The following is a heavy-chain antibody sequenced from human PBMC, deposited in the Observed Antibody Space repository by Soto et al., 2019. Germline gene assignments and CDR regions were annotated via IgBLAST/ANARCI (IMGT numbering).Heavy chain of an antibody. CDR3: ARGRYDSSGYYYYYFDY. CDR2: INPSGGST. V-gene: IGHV1-46*01. D-gene: IGHD3-22*01. J-gene: IGHJ4*02. CDR1: GYTFTTYY. Sequence: EASVKVSCKASGYTFTTYYMHWVRQAPGQGLEWIGIINPSGGSTSYAQKFQDRVTLTRDTSTSTVYMELSSLRSEDTAVFYCARGRYDSSGYYYYYFDYWGQGTLVTVSS.